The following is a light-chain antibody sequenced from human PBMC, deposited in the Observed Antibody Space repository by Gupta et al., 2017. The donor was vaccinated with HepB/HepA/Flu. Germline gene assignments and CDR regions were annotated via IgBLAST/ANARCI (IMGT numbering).Light chain of an antibody. CDR1: SSDIGTYNL. Sequence: SALTQPASVSGSPGQSNTISCTGTSSDIGTYNLVSWYQQHPGKAPKLILYKVNERPSGVSNRFSGSKSGNTASLTISGLQAEDEADYYCCSFAGSNSVVFGGGTKLTVL. CDR2: KVN. CDR3: CSFAGSNSVV. J-gene: IGLJ2*01. V-gene: IGLV2-23*02.